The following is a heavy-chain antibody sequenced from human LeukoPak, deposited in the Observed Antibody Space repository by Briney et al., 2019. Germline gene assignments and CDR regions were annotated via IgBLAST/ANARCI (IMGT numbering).Heavy chain of an antibody. J-gene: IGHJ4*02. V-gene: IGHV4-34*01. Sequence: SETLSLTCAVYGGSFSGYYWSWIRQPPGKGLEWIGEINHSGSTNYNPSLKSRVTISVDTSKNQFSLKLSSVTAADTAVYYCARGPYSGYGIDYWGRGTLVTVSS. CDR1: GGSFSGYY. CDR2: INHSGST. CDR3: ARGPYSGYGIDY. D-gene: IGHD5-12*01.